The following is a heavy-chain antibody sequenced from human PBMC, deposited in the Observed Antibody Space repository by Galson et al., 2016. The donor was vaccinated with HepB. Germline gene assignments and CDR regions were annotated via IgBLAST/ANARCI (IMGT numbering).Heavy chain of an antibody. CDR1: GFAFSSHW. Sequence: SLRLSCAASGFAFSSHWMHWVRKDLGKGLVWVSRITSDGTISNYADSVKGRFTISRDNAKNTLYLQMNSLRAEDTAVYFCVRDHSVVPTTAYNWFDPWGRGTLVTVSS. D-gene: IGHD4-23*01. J-gene: IGHJ5*02. V-gene: IGHV3-74*01. CDR3: VRDHSVVPTTAYNWFDP. CDR2: ITSDGTIS.